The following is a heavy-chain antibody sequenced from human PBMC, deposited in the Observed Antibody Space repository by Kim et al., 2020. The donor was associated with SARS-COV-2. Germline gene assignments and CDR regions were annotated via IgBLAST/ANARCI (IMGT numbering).Heavy chain of an antibody. Sequence: GESLKISCQGSGSSFTSYWIGWVRQMPGKGLEWMGIIYPGDSDTRYSPSFQGQVTISADKSISTAYLQWSSLKASDTAMYYCASISQEDGGGSGMFRYFDYWGQGTLVTVSS. CDR1: GSSFTSYW. CDR2: IYPGDSDT. V-gene: IGHV5-51*01. J-gene: IGHJ4*02. D-gene: IGHD3-10*01. CDR3: ASISQEDGGGSGMFRYFDY.